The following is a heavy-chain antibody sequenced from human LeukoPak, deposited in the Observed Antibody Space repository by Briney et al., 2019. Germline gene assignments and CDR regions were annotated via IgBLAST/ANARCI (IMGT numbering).Heavy chain of an antibody. Sequence: PSETLSLTCTVSGGSISSYYWCWIRQPPGKGLEWIGSIYYRGSTNDNPSLKSRVTISVDTSKNQFSLKLTSVTAAGTAVYYCARRGHYYDTSGYYYFDYWGQGTLVTVSS. V-gene: IGHV4-39*01. CDR1: GGSISSYY. J-gene: IGHJ4*02. D-gene: IGHD3-22*01. CDR3: ARRGHYYDTSGYYYFDY. CDR2: IYYRGST.